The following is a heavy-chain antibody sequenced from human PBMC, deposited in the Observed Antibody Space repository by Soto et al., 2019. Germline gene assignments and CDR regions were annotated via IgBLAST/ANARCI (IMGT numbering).Heavy chain of an antibody. D-gene: IGHD6-6*01. Sequence: EVQLVESGGGLVQPGRSLRLSCAASGFTFDDFGMHWVRQAPGKGLEWVSGIDWNSGGIGYADSVKGRFSISRDNAKNSLYLQMNSLRPEDTALYYCAKGHVGYSSSSADFWGQGTLVIVSS. CDR2: IDWNSGGI. J-gene: IGHJ4*02. CDR3: AKGHVGYSSSSADF. CDR1: GFTFDDFG. V-gene: IGHV3-9*01.